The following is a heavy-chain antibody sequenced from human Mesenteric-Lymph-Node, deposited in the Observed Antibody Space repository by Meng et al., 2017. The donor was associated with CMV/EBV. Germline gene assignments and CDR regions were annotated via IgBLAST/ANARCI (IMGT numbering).Heavy chain of an antibody. CDR3: ARDRLVFWSRYYYGMDV. CDR2: ISAYNGNT. J-gene: IGHJ6*02. CDR1: GYTFTSYG. V-gene: IGHV1-18*01. D-gene: IGHD3-3*01. Sequence: ASVKVSCKASGYTFTSYGISWVRQAPGQGLEWMGWISAYNGNTNYAQKLQGRVTMTTDTSTSTAYMELRSLRSDDTAVYYCARDRLVFWSRYYYGMDVWGQGTTVTVSS.